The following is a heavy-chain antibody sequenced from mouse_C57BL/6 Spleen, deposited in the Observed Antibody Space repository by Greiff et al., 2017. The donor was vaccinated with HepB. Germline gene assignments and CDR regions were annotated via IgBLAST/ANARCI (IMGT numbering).Heavy chain of an antibody. CDR2: IYPGSGNT. V-gene: IGHV1-66*01. CDR1: GYSFTSYY. CDR3: ASHYYGSSYDAMDY. Sequence: VQLQQSGPELVKPGASVKISCKASGYSFTSYYIHWVKQRPGQGLEWIGWIYPGSGNTKYNEKFKGKATLTADTSSSTAYMQLSSLTSEDSAVYYCASHYYGSSYDAMDYWGQGTSVTVSS. D-gene: IGHD1-1*01. J-gene: IGHJ4*01.